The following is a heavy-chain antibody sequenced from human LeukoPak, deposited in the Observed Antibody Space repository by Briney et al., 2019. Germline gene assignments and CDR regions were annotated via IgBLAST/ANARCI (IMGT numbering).Heavy chain of an antibody. CDR3: ATDIAVVPMGGDY. Sequence: GASVKVSCKASGYTFTNYGISWVRQAPGQGLEWMGWISAYNGNTNYAQKLQGRVTMTTDTSTSTAYMELRSLRSDDTAAYYCATDIAVVPMGGDYWGQGTLVTVSS. CDR1: GYTFTNYG. CDR2: ISAYNGNT. J-gene: IGHJ4*02. V-gene: IGHV1-18*01. D-gene: IGHD6-19*01.